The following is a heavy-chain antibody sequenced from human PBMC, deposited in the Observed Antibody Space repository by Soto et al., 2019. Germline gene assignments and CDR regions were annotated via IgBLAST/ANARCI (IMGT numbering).Heavy chain of an antibody. CDR1: GFTFSDYY. Sequence: GGSLRLSCAASGFTFSDYYMSGIRQATGKGLEWVSYISSSGSTIYYADSVKGRFTISRDNAKNSLYLQMSSLRAEDTAVYYCARDRMITAHQPCGYFDYWGQGTLVTVSS. D-gene: IGHD3-16*01. J-gene: IGHJ4*02. CDR3: ARDRMITAHQPCGYFDY. CDR2: ISSSGSTI. V-gene: IGHV3-11*01.